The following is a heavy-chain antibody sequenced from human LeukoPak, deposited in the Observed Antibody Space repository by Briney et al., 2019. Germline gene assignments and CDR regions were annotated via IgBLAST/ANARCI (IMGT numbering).Heavy chain of an antibody. CDR3: AGRRVLDASFDY. J-gene: IGHJ4*02. Sequence: GGSLRLSCAASGFTVSNNYMSWVRQAPGKGLEWVSVIYSGDNTYYVESVKGRFTISRDNSKNTLFLQMNRLRAEDTAVYYCAGRRVLDASFDYWGEGTLVTVSS. V-gene: IGHV3-66*02. CDR1: GFTVSNNY. D-gene: IGHD3-16*01. CDR2: IYSGDNT.